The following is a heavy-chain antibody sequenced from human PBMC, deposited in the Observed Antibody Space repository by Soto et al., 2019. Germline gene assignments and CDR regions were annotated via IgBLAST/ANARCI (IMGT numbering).Heavy chain of an antibody. Sequence: GGSLRLSCAASGFTFSSYAMHWVRQAPGKGLEWVAVISYDGSNKYYADSVKGRFTISRDNSKNTLYLQMNSLRVEDTAVYYCAREADGGWYGRYSSGWSPFDYWGQGTLVTVSS. J-gene: IGHJ4*02. D-gene: IGHD6-19*01. V-gene: IGHV3-30-3*01. CDR2: ISYDGSNK. CDR1: GFTFSSYA. CDR3: AREADGGWYGRYSSGWSPFDY.